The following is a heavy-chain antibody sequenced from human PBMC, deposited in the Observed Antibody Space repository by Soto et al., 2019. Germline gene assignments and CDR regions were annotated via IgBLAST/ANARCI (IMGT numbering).Heavy chain of an antibody. CDR2: SYYSGST. J-gene: IGHJ4*02. D-gene: IGHD6-6*01. V-gene: IGHV4-59*01. Sequence: SATLSLTCTVSGGSISSYYWSWIRRPPGKGLEWIGYSYYSGSTNYNPSLKSRVTISVDTSKNQFSLKLSSVTAADTAVYYCARESSSSTWTFFDYWGQGTLVTVSS. CDR1: GGSISSYY. CDR3: ARESSSSTWTFFDY.